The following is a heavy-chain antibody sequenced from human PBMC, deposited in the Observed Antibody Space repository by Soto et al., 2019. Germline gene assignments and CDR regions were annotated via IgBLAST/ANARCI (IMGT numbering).Heavy chain of an antibody. V-gene: IGHV1-2*02. J-gene: IGHJ5*02. Sequence: QVQLVQSGAEVKKPGASVKVSCKASGYTFTGYYMHWVRQAPGQGLEWMGWINPNSGGTNYAQKFQGRVTRTRDTSLSPAYMELSRLRSDDTAVYYCARDPGIAARRNWFDPWGQGTLVTVSS. CDR1: GYTFTGYY. D-gene: IGHD6-6*01. CDR3: ARDPGIAARRNWFDP. CDR2: INPNSGGT.